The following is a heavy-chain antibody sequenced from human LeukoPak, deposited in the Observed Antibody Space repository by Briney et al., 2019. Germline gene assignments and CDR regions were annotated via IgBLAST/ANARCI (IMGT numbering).Heavy chain of an antibody. D-gene: IGHD3-10*01. CDR1: GYTFIDYL. Sequence: ASVKVSCKASGYTFIDYLIHWVRQAPGQGPEWMGWINVYNGGVHYAQKFQGRVTMTRDTSISTAYMELSRLRSDDTAVYYCARDSSGITMVRGVIFNGFDPWGQGTLVTVSS. CDR2: INVYNGGV. J-gene: IGHJ5*02. V-gene: IGHV1-2*02. CDR3: ARDSSGITMVRGVIFNGFDP.